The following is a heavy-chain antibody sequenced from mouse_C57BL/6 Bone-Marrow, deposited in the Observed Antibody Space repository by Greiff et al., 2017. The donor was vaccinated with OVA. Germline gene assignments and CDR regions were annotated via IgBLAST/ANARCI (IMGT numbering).Heavy chain of an antibody. CDR1: GFNIKDDY. CDR3: TPFTTVVFDY. J-gene: IGHJ2*01. CDR2: IDPENGDT. V-gene: IGHV14-4*01. Sequence: EVQLKESGAELVRPGASVKLSCTASGFNIKDDYMHWVKQRPEQGLEWIGWIDPENGDTEYASKFQGKATITADTSSNTAYLQLSSLTSEDTAVYYCTPFTTVVFDYWGQGTTLTVSS. D-gene: IGHD1-1*01.